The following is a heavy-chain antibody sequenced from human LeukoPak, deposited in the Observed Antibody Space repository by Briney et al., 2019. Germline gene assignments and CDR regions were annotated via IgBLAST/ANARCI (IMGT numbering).Heavy chain of an antibody. CDR1: GGSISSSSYY. Sequence: TSSETLSLTCTVSGGSISSSSYYWGWIRQPPGKGLEWIGSIYYSGSTYYNPSLKSRVTISVDTSKNQFSLKLSSVTAADTAVYYCARGSGIAVAVTYYYYYMDVWGKGTTVTVSS. CDR3: ARGSGIAVAVTYYYYYMDV. CDR2: IYYSGST. J-gene: IGHJ6*03. D-gene: IGHD6-19*01. V-gene: IGHV4-39*07.